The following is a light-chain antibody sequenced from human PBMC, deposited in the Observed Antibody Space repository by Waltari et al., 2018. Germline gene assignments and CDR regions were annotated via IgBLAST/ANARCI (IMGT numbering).Light chain of an antibody. CDR1: ALPNQN. Sequence: SFELTQPPSVSVSPGQTARITCSGDALPNQNTYWYQQKPGQAPLLLIFQDTETPSGIPDRFSGSTPGTKVMWTISGVLAEDEADYYCQSAASSGLSVVFGGGTKLTVL. J-gene: IGLJ2*01. V-gene: IGLV3-25*03. CDR2: QDT. CDR3: QSAASSGLSVV.